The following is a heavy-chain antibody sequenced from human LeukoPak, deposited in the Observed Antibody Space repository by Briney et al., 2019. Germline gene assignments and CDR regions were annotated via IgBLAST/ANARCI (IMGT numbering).Heavy chain of an antibody. D-gene: IGHD6-19*01. Sequence: SETLSLTCTVSGGSISSGGHYWSWIRQPPGKGLEWIGYIYYSGSTNYNPSLKSRVTISVDTSKNQFSLKLSSVTAADTAVYYCARDSPGGSSGWYCLDYWGQGTLVTVSS. CDR1: GGSISSGGHY. CDR2: IYYSGST. CDR3: ARDSPGGSSGWYCLDY. V-gene: IGHV4-61*08. J-gene: IGHJ4*02.